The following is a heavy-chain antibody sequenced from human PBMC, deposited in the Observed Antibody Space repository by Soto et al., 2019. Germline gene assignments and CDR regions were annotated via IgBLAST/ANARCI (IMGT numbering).Heavy chain of an antibody. J-gene: IGHJ3*02. CDR2: IYHSGST. CDR1: GGSTSSINW. D-gene: IGHD6-13*01. CDR3: ARSPSSSGDGGGAFDI. Sequence: PSETLSLTCTVSGGSTSSINWWSWVRQPPGKGLEWIGEIYHSGSTNYNPSLQSRVTTSVDKSENQFSLKMRTVTAAETAVYYCARSPSSSGDGGGAFDIWGQGTMVTVSS. V-gene: IGHV4-4*02.